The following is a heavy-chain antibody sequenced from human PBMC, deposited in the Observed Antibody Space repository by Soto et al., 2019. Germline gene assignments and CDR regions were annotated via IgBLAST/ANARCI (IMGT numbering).Heavy chain of an antibody. J-gene: IGHJ4*02. V-gene: IGHV3-30*18. D-gene: IGHD1-26*01. Sequence: GGSLRLSCAASGFTFSSYGMHWVRQAPGKGLEWVAVISYDGSNKYYADSVKGRFTISRDNSKNTLYLQMNSLRAEDTAVYYCAKDGSRVGANPLDYWGQGTLVTVSS. CDR3: AKDGSRVGANPLDY. CDR2: ISYDGSNK. CDR1: GFTFSSYG.